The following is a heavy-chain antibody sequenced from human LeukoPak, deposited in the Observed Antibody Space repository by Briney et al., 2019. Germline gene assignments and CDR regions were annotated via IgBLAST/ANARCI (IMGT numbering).Heavy chain of an antibody. D-gene: IGHD3-10*01. J-gene: IGHJ4*02. V-gene: IGHV3-23*01. CDR2: MSASGGST. Sequence: GGSLRLSCAASGFTFNSYAMSWVRQAPGKGLEWVSVMSASGGSTYHADSVKGRFTISRDNSKNTLYLQMNSLRADDTAVYYCAKSGHYYGSGRERNFFDYWGQGTLVTVSS. CDR3: AKSGHYYGSGRERNFFDY. CDR1: GFTFNSYA.